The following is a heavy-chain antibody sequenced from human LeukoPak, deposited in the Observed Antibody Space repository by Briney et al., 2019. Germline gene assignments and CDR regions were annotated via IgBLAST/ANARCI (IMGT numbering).Heavy chain of an antibody. CDR3: ARRRGYCSGGSCSTRIGNFDY. D-gene: IGHD2-15*01. V-gene: IGHV4-34*01. J-gene: IGHJ4*02. CDR1: GGSISSYY. CDR2: INHSGST. Sequence: SETLSLTCTVSGGSISSYYWRWIRQPPGKGLEWIGEINHSGSTNYNPSLKSRVTISVDTSKNQFSLKLSSVTAADTAVYYCARRRGYCSGGSCSTRIGNFDYCGEGTLGTVSS.